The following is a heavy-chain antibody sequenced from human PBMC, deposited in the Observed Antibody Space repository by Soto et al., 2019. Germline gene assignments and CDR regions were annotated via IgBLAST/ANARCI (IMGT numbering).Heavy chain of an antibody. CDR3: ARGRYGDY. J-gene: IGHJ4*02. CDR1: GYAFTTYG. CDR2: ISAHNGNT. Sequence: QVHLVQSGAEVKKPGASVKVSCKGSGYAFTTYGITWVRQAPGQGLEWMGWISAHNGNTNYAQKLQSRVTVTRDTPTRTAYMELRSLRSDDTAVYYCARGRYGDYWGQGALVTVSS. D-gene: IGHD1-1*01. V-gene: IGHV1-18*01.